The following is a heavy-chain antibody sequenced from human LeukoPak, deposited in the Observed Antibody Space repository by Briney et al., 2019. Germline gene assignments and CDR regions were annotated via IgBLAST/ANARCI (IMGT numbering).Heavy chain of an antibody. CDR3: ARDFGYYYGSGSPLDY. Sequence: GGSLRLSCAASAFTFSNHAMSWVRQTPGKGLEWVSGISAGGGTILYADSVKGRFTISRDNSKNTLYLQMNSLRAEDTAVYYYARDFGYYYGSGSPLDYWGQGTLVTVSS. CDR2: ISAGGGTI. D-gene: IGHD3-10*01. J-gene: IGHJ4*02. CDR1: AFTFSNHA. V-gene: IGHV3-23*01.